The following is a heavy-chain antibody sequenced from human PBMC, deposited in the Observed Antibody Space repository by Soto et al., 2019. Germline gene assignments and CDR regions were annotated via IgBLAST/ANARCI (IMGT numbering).Heavy chain of an antibody. CDR3: AGGAGRGYSRLAALDY. Sequence: QVQLQESGPGLVTPSQTLSLTCTVSGGSISRGGYYWGRSRQHPGKGLGWIGYTSYRGSTYYSPALKRRVTRSVDTPKNQCSLKLSYVSAAATAVYYCAGGAGRGYSRLAALDYWGQGTLVTVSS. V-gene: IGHV4-31*03. CDR1: GGSISRGGYY. CDR2: TSYRGST. J-gene: IGHJ4*02. D-gene: IGHD6-13*01.